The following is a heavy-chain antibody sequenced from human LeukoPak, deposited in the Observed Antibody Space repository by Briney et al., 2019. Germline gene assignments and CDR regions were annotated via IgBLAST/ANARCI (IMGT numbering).Heavy chain of an antibody. CDR1: GYTFTSYG. D-gene: IGHD3-3*01. CDR2: ISAYNGNT. CDR3: ARVYYDFWSGYGTNQQPYDY. Sequence: GASVKVSCKASGYTFTSYGISWVRQAPGQGLEWMGWISAYNGNTNYAQKLQGRVTMTTDTSTSTAYMELRSLRSDDTAVYYCARVYYDFWSGYGTNQQPYDYWGQGTLVTVSS. V-gene: IGHV1-18*01. J-gene: IGHJ4*02.